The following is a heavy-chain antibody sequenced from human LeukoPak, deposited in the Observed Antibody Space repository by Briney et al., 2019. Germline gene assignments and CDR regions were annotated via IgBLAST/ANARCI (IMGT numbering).Heavy chain of an antibody. CDR2: IYAGGNT. V-gene: IGHV4-4*07. J-gene: IGHJ4*02. CDR3: ARVDSYDSSGYPDY. CDR1: GESTRSYY. D-gene: IGHD3-22*01. Sequence: PSETLSLTCTVSGESTRSYYWSWIRQPAGKGLEWIGRIYAGGNTNYNPSLKSRVTMSIDTSKNQFSLKLTSVTAADTAVYYCARVDSYDSSGYPDYWGQGTLDTVSS.